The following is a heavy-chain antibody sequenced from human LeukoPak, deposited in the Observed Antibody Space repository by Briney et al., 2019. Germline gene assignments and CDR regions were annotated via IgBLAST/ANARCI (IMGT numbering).Heavy chain of an antibody. CDR1: GYTFTDYY. Sequence: GASVNVSCKASGYTFTDYYMHWVRQAPGQGLEWMGWINPNSGGTNYAQKFLGRVTMTRDTSISTAYMELSRLKSDDTAVYYCAREYYDILTGYDPYYYMDVWGKGTTVTVSS. CDR3: AREYYDILTGYDPYYYMDV. J-gene: IGHJ6*03. CDR2: INPNSGGT. V-gene: IGHV1-2*02. D-gene: IGHD3-9*01.